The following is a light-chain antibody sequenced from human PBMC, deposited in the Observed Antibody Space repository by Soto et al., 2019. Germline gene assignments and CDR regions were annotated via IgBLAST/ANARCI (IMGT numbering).Light chain of an antibody. CDR3: SSYTTTSRI. J-gene: IGLJ7*01. Sequence: QSALTQPVSVSGSPGQSITIPCTGTSSDIGAYNYVSWYQQYPGKAPKLMIYEVSNRPSGVSNRFSGSKSGNTASLTISGLQAEDEADYYCSSYTTTSRIFGGGTQLTVL. CDR2: EVS. CDR1: SSDIGAYNY. V-gene: IGLV2-14*01.